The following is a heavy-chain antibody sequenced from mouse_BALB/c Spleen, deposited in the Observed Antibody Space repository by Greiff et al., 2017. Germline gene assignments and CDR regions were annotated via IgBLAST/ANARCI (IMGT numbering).Heavy chain of an antibody. Sequence: QVQLKESGPGLVAPSQSLSITCTVSGFSLTSYGVHWVRQPPGKGLEWLGVIWGDGSTDYNSALKSRLSISKDNSKSQVFLKMNSLQTDDTARYYCARETTVYYAMDDWGQGTSVTVSS. V-gene: IGHV2-6-7*01. D-gene: IGHD1-1*01. CDR1: GFSLTSYG. CDR2: IWGDGST. CDR3: ARETTVYYAMDD. J-gene: IGHJ4*01.